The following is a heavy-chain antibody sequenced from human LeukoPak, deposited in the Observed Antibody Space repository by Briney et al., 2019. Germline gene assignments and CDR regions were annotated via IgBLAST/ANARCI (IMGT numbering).Heavy chain of an antibody. Sequence: GASVKVSCKASGYTFTSYYMHWVRQAPGQGLEWMGIINPSGGSTSYAQKFQGRVTMTRDTSTSTVYMELSSLRSEDTAVYYCARGVYGDYPINPLDYWGQGTLVTVSS. J-gene: IGHJ4*02. CDR3: ARGVYGDYPINPLDY. V-gene: IGHV1-46*01. CDR1: GYTFTSYY. D-gene: IGHD4-17*01. CDR2: INPSGGST.